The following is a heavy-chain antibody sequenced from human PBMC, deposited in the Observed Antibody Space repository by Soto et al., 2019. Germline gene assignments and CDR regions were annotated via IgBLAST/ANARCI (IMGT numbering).Heavy chain of an antibody. Sequence: EVQLLESGGGLVQPGGSLRLSCAASGFTFNNYAMTWVRQAPGKGLEWVSAISGGGDTTYYADSVKGRFTVSRDGSKNTLYLQMSSLRAEDTALYYCAKGRGGSGSLTPRVDFWGQGPLVTVSS. V-gene: IGHV3-23*01. CDR1: GFTFNNYA. CDR2: ISGGGDTT. D-gene: IGHD3-10*01. CDR3: AKGRGGSGSLTPRVDF. J-gene: IGHJ4*02.